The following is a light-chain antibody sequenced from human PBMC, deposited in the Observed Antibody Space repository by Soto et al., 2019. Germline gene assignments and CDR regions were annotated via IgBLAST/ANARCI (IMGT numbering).Light chain of an antibody. V-gene: IGLV4-69*01. CDR3: QTWGTGIQVV. CDR2: LNSDGSH. Sequence: QSVLTQSPSASASLGASVKLTCTLSSGHSSYAIAWHQQQPDKGPRFLMKLNSDGSHSKGDGIPDRFSGSSSGAERYLTISSLQSEDEADYYCQTWGTGIQVVFGGGTKLTVL. J-gene: IGLJ2*01. CDR1: SGHSSYA.